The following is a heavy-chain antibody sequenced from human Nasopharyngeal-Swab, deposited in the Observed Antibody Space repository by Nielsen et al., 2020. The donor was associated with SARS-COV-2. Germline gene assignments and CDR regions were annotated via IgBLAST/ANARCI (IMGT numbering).Heavy chain of an antibody. D-gene: IGHD2-2*01. J-gene: IGHJ4*02. V-gene: IGHV3-74*01. Sequence: GGSLRLSCAASGLSKNWVHWVRQAPGQGLVWVSRISEDGSITTYADSVKGRFTISRDNAKNTLFLQMHSLRADDTAIYYCASQLGHPDSWGQGTLVTVSS. CDR3: ASQLGHPDS. CDR2: ISEDGSIT. CDR1: GLSKNW.